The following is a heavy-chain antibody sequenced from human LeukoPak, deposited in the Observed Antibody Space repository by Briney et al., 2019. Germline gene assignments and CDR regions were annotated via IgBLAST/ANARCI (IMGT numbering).Heavy chain of an antibody. Sequence: SETLSLTCTVSGGSISSYYWSRIRQPPGKGLEWIGYIYYTGSTNYNPSLKSRVTISVDTSKNQFSLKLSSVTAADTAVYYCARVDSSNWYDSRGYFDYWGQGTLVTVSS. D-gene: IGHD6-13*01. CDR1: GGSISSYY. V-gene: IGHV4-59*01. CDR2: IYYTGST. J-gene: IGHJ4*02. CDR3: ARVDSSNWYDSRGYFDY.